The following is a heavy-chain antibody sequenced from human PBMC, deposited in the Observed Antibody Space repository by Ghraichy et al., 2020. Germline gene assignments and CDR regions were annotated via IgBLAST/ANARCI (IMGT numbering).Heavy chain of an antibody. CDR2: IYYSGST. J-gene: IGHJ4*02. D-gene: IGHD2-15*01. CDR3: ASADCSGGSCYSISD. V-gene: IGHV4-59*01. CDR1: GGSISSYY. Sequence: SETLSLTCTVSGGSISSYYWSWIRQPPGKGLEWIGYIYYSGSTNYNPSLKSRVTISVDTFKNQFSLKLSSVTAADTAVYYCASADCSGGSCYSISDWGQGTLVTVSS.